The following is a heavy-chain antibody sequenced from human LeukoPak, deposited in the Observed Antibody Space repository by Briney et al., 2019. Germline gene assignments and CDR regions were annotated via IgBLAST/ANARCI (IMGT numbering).Heavy chain of an antibody. D-gene: IGHD3-9*01. J-gene: IGHJ4*02. CDR1: GGSFSGYY. CDR2: INHSGST. CDR3: ARGRLGRSDY. Sequence: SETLSLTCAVYGGSFSGYYWSWIRQPPGKGLEWIGEINHSGSTNYNPPLKSRVTISVDTSKSQFSLKLSSVTAADTAVYYCARGRLGRSDYWGQGTLVTVSS. V-gene: IGHV4-34*01.